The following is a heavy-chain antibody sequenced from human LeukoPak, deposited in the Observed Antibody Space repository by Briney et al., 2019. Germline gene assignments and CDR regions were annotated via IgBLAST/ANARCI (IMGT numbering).Heavy chain of an antibody. CDR3: ARDLRVYSSGWPIHY. J-gene: IGHJ4*02. V-gene: IGHV3-33*01. CDR1: GFTFSSYG. CDR2: IWYDGSNK. Sequence: TGGSLRLSCAASGFTFSSYGMHWVRQAPGKGLEGVAVIWYDGSNKYYADSVNAPFTISRDNSTNTLYLQMNSLRAEDTAVYYCARDLRVYSSGWPIHYWGQGTLVTVSS. D-gene: IGHD6-19*01.